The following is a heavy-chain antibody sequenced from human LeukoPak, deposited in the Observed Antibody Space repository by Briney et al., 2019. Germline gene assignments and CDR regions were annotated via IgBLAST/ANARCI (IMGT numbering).Heavy chain of an antibody. Sequence: GRSLRLSCAASGFTFSSYGMHWVRQAPGKGLEWVAVIWYDGSNKYYADSVKGRFTISRDNSKNTLYLQMNSLRAEDTAVYYCAKAEIAAAGPDYWGQGTLVTVSS. J-gene: IGHJ4*02. CDR3: AKAEIAAAGPDY. D-gene: IGHD6-13*01. CDR1: GFTFSSYG. CDR2: IWYDGSNK. V-gene: IGHV3-33*06.